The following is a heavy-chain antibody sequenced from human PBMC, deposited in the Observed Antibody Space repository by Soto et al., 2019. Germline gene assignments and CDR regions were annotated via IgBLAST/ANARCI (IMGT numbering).Heavy chain of an antibody. CDR2: ITYDGNNK. CDR3: AKGVGCYYFDY. J-gene: IGHJ4*02. D-gene: IGHD1-26*01. CDR1: GFTFSSYP. V-gene: IGHV3-30-3*01. Sequence: QVQLVESGGGVVQPGRSLRLSCAASGFTFSSYPMYWVRQAPGKGLEWVAVITYDGNNKYYADSVKGRFTISRDNAKNTLSLQMNNLRPEDTAVYYCAKGVGCYYFDYWGQGTLVTVSS.